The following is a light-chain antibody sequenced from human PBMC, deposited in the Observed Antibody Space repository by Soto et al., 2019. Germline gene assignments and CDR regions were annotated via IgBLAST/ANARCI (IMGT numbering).Light chain of an antibody. CDR1: QSVRSN. CDR2: GAS. J-gene: IGKJ1*01. CDR3: QQYNNWPPT. Sequence: ETVMTQSPATLSVSPGERATLSCRASQSVRSNLAWYQQKPGQAPRLLIYGASTRATGIPARFSGSGSGTEFTLTISSLQSDDFAVYCCQQYNNWPPTLGQGTKVDIK. V-gene: IGKV3-15*01.